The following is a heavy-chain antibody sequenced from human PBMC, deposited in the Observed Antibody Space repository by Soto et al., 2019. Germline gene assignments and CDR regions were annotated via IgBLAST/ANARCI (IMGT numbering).Heavy chain of an antibody. J-gene: IGHJ5*02. CDR2: MNPNSGNT. Sequence: GASVKVSCKASGYTFTSYDINWVRQATGQGLEWMGWMNPNSGNTGYAQKFQGGVTMTRNTSISTAYMELGSLRSEDTAVYYCARCRTAVASTHGETDSWREGTLVTVS. D-gene: IGHD6-19*01. V-gene: IGHV1-8*01. CDR3: ARCRTAVASTHGETDS. CDR1: GYTFTSYD.